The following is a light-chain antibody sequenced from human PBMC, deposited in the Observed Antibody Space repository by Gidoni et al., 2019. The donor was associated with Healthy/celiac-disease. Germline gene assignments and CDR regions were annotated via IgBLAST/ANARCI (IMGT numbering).Light chain of an antibody. J-gene: IGLJ2*01. V-gene: IGLV2-8*01. CDR3: SSYAGSNNVV. Sequence: QSALTQPPSASGSPGQSVTISCTGTSSDVGGYNYISWYQQHPGKAPKLMISEVSKRPSGVPDRFAGSKSGNTASLTGSGRQAEDEADYYCSSYAGSNNVVFGGGTKLTVL. CDR1: SSDVGGYNY. CDR2: EVS.